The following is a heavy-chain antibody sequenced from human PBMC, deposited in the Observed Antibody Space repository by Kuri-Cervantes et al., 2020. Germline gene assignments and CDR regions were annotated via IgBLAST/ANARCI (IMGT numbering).Heavy chain of an antibody. D-gene: IGHD3-22*01. CDR3: ARGAPPNYYDSSGSSYYYYYMDV. CDR1: GYTFTSYG. V-gene: IGHV1-18*01. CDR2: ISAYNGNT. Sequence: VKVSCKASGYTFTSYGISWVRQAPGQGLEWMGWISAYNGNTNYAQKLQGRVTMTTDTSTSTAYMELRSLRSDDTAVYYCARGAPPNYYDSSGSSYYYYYMDVWGKGTTVTVSS. J-gene: IGHJ6*03.